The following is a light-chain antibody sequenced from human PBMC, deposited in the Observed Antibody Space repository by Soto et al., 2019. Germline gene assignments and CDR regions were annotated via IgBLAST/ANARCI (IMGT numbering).Light chain of an antibody. CDR2: DAS. CDR3: QQRSNWPPIT. Sequence: LSPGGRATLSWRASQSVSSYLVWYQQRPGQAPRLLIYDASHRAAGIPARFSGSGFGTDFTLTISSLEPEDAAVYYCQQRSNWPPITFGQGTRLEIK. CDR1: QSVSSY. J-gene: IGKJ5*01. V-gene: IGKV3-11*01.